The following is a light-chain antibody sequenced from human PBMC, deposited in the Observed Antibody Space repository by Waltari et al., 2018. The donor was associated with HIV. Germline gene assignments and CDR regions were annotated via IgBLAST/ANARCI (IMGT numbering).Light chain of an antibody. V-gene: IGKV3-11*01. J-gene: IGKJ2*03. CDR1: QGVGRF. CDR3: QQRTNWPPYS. CDR2: DAS. Sequence: EIVLTQSPATLSLSPGVRATLSCRASQGVGRFLAWYQQKPGQAPRLLIYDASNRATGIPARFSGSGSGTDFTLTISSLEPEDFAVYYCQQRTNWPPYSFGQGTKLEIK.